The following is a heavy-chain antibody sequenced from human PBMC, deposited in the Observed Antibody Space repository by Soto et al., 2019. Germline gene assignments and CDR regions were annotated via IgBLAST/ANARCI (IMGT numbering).Heavy chain of an antibody. CDR3: AIATRVTYYYDSSGYYYGSFDY. Sequence: SVKVSCKASGGTFSSYAISWVRQAPGQGLEWMGGIIPIFGTANYAQKFQGRVTITADESTSTAYMELSSLRSEDTAVYYCAIATRVTYYYDSSGYYYGSFDYWGQGTLVTVSS. CDR2: IIPIFGTA. D-gene: IGHD3-22*01. V-gene: IGHV1-69*13. J-gene: IGHJ4*02. CDR1: GGTFSSYA.